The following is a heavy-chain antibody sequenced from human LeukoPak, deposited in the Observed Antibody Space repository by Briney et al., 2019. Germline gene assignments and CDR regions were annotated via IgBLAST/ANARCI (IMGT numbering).Heavy chain of an antibody. D-gene: IGHD3-10*01. J-gene: IGHJ4*02. Sequence: GASVKVSCKASGYTFTSYDINWVRQATGQGLEWMGWINPNSGNAGYAQNFRGRVTMTRDTSTSTVYMELNSLKSEDTAVYYCARKIRDSGSYPDWGQGTLVTVSS. CDR1: GYTFTSYD. CDR3: ARKIRDSGSYPD. V-gene: IGHV1-8*01. CDR2: INPNSGNA.